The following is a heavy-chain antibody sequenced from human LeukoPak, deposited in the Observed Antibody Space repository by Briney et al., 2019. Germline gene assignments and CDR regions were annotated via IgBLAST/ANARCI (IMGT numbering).Heavy chain of an antibody. J-gene: IGHJ4*02. D-gene: IGHD5-18*01. Sequence: ASVKVSCKASGYTFTGYYMHWVRQAPGQGLGWMGRINPNSGGTNYAQKFQGRVTITADESTSTAYMELSSLRSEDTAVYYCARGRTSGYSYGYVFDYWGQGTLVTVSS. CDR2: INPNSGGT. CDR3: ARGRTSGYSYGYVFDY. CDR1: GYTFTGYY. V-gene: IGHV1-2*06.